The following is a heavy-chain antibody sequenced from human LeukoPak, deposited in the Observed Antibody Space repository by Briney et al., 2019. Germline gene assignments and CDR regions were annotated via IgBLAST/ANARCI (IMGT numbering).Heavy chain of an antibody. CDR2: ISWNSGSI. J-gene: IGHJ4*02. CDR1: GFTFDVYA. Sequence: GGSLRLSCAATGFTFDVYAMHWVRQAPGKGLEWVSGISWNSGSIGYADSVKGRFTISRDNAKNSLYLQMNSLRAEDTALYYCAKDTQYSSSSGFDYWGQGTLVTVSS. CDR3: AKDTQYSSSSGFDY. V-gene: IGHV3-9*01. D-gene: IGHD6-6*01.